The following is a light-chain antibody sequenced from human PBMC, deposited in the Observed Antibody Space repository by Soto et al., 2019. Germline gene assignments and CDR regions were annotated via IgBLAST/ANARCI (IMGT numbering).Light chain of an antibody. CDR3: QQCGNSPPIT. CDR2: GAS. CDR1: QSVSSSY. V-gene: IGKV3-20*01. J-gene: IGKJ2*01. Sequence: EIVLTQSPGTLSLSPGERATLSCRASQSVSSSYLAWYHQKPGQAPRLLIYGASSRATGIPHRLSGSGCGTDFTLTISRLEPEDFAVYFCQQCGNSPPITFGQETKVEIK.